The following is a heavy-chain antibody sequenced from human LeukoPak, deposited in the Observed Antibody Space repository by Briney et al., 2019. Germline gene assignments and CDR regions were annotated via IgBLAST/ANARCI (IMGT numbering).Heavy chain of an antibody. V-gene: IGHV4-59*08. Sequence: PSETLSLTCNVSGGSFGNYYWNWIRQSPGKGLEWIGYIYSSGITNYNPSLKTRVTISVGPSKNQFSLTLNSVNASDTAVYFCARQVYSDFGGWFDPCGQGIPIIVSS. CDR2: IYSSGIT. J-gene: IGHJ5*02. CDR1: GGSFGNYY. D-gene: IGHD3/OR15-3a*01. CDR3: ARQVYSDFGGWFDP.